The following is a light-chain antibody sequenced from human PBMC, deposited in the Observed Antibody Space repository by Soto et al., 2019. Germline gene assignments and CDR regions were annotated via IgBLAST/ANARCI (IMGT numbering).Light chain of an antibody. J-gene: IGLJ3*02. Sequence: QSVLTQPPSASGTPGQRVTISCSGGGSNIEINYVYWYQQFPGTAPKLLIYRNDRRPSWVPDRFSASKSGTSASLAISGLRSEDEAEYFCATWDDGLSVLFGAGTKVTVL. CDR3: ATWDDGLSVL. V-gene: IGLV1-47*01. CDR2: RND. CDR1: GSNIEINY.